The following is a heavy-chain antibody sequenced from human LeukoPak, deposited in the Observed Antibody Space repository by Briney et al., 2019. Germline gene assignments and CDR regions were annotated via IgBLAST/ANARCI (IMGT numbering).Heavy chain of an antibody. CDR1: GGIFSNYA. CDR3: ARDSSEFRSLIPH. CDR2: IIPIFGTA. V-gene: IGHV1-69*13. Sequence: ASVKVSCKASGGIFSNYAISWVRQAPGKGLEWMGGIIPIFGTANYAEKFRGRVTITADESTSTAYMELSRLKSGDTAVYYCARDSSEFRSLIPHWGQGTLVTVSS. J-gene: IGHJ1*01. D-gene: IGHD2-21*01.